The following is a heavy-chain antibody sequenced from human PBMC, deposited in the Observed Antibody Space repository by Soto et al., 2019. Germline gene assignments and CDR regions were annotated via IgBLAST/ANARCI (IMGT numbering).Heavy chain of an antibody. D-gene: IGHD3-10*02. CDR2: IWYDGTNK. J-gene: IGHJ6*02. CDR3: ARDQFLSDLLFPGSYYNYYYYGMDV. Sequence: QVQLVESGGGVVQPGRSLGLSCAASGFTFSSYGMHWVRQAPGKGLEWVAVIWYDGTNKYYADSVKGRFTISRDNSRNTLYLHMNSLRAEDTAVYYCARDQFLSDLLFPGSYYNYYYYGMDVWGQGTTVTVSS. CDR1: GFTFSSYG. V-gene: IGHV3-33*01.